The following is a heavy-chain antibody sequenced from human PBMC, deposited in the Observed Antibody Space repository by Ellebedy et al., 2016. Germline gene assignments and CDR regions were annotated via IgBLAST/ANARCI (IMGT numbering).Heavy chain of an antibody. CDR1: GGSVSSDY. CDR2: VFHTGTT. V-gene: IGHV4-59*02. D-gene: IGHD1-1*01. CDR3: AKWNGDWNAFDV. J-gene: IGHJ3*01. Sequence: SETLSLTCTVSGGSVSSDYWNWIRRPPGKGLEWIGYVFHTGTTNYNPSLKSRVTMSVDTSKSQFSLMLTSVTAADTAGYYCAKWNGDWNAFDVWGQGTMVTVS.